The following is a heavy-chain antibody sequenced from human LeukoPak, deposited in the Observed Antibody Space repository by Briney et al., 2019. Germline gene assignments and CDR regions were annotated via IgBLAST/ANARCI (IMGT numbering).Heavy chain of an antibody. CDR3: AREVTYTSGWYDH. D-gene: IGHD6-19*01. J-gene: IGHJ5*02. CDR2: ISSSSSYI. CDR1: GSTFSSYN. V-gene: IGHV3-21*01. Sequence: GGSLRLSCAASGSTFSSYNMNWVRQAPGKGLEWVSSISSSSSYIYYADSVKGRFTISRDNAKNSLYLQMNSLRAEDTAVYYCAREVTYTSGWYDHWGQGTLVTVSS.